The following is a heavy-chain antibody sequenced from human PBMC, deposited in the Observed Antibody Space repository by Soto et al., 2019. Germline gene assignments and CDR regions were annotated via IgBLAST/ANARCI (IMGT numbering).Heavy chain of an antibody. V-gene: IGHV1-8*01. J-gene: IGHJ6*02. D-gene: IGHD4-17*01. CDR2: MNPNSGNT. CDR3: ARFGMTTVSRRGYYYYYGMDV. CDR1: GYTFTSYD. Sequence: ASVKVSCKASGYTFTSYDINWARQATGQGLEWMGWMNPNSGNTGYAQKFQGRVTMTRNTSISTAYMELSSLRSEDTAVYYCARFGMTTVSRRGYYYYYGMDVWGQGTTVTVSS.